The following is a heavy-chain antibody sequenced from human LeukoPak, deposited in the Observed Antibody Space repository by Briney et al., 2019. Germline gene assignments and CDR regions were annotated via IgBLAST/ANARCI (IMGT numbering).Heavy chain of an antibody. V-gene: IGHV1-24*01. CDR2: FDLDEGKR. D-gene: IGHD4-17*01. CDR3: AKGPSGSDYDWYFDL. J-gene: IGHJ2*01. CDR1: GNTLTKFS. Sequence: LGASVKVSCKVSGNTLTKFSMHWVRQAPGKGLEWMGGFDLDEGKRIYAQKLKGRVIMTEDTSTDTAYMEIKSLTFEDTAVYYCAKGPSGSDYDWYFDLWGRGTLITVSS.